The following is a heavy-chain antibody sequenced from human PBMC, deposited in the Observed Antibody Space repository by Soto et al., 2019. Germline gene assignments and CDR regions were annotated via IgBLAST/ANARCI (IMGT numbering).Heavy chain of an antibody. CDR2: ISGSGGST. V-gene: IGHV3-23*01. J-gene: IGHJ3*02. D-gene: IGHD3-10*01. CDR3: AKARELLWFGEDAFDI. Sequence: GGSLRLSCAASGFTFSSYAMSWVRQAPGKGLEWVSAISGSGGSTYYADSVKGRFTISRDNSKNTLYLQMNSLRAEDTAVYYCAKARELLWFGEDAFDIWGQGTMVTVSS. CDR1: GFTFSSYA.